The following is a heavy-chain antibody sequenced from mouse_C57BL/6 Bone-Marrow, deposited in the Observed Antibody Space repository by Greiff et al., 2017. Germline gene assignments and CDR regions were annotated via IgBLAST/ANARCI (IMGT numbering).Heavy chain of an antibody. CDR3: ARGGYGGREDY. Sequence: QVQLPQSGAELARPGASVKLSCKASGYTFTSYGISWVKQRTGQGLEWIGEIYPRSGNTYYNEKFKGKATLTADKSSSTAYMELRSLTSEDSAVYSCARGGYGGREDYWGQGTTLTVSA. D-gene: IGHD1-1*01. J-gene: IGHJ2*01. V-gene: IGHV1-81*01. CDR1: GYTFTSYG. CDR2: IYPRSGNT.